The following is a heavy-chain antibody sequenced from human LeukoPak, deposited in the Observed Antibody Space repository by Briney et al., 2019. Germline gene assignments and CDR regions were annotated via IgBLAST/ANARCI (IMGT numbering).Heavy chain of an antibody. Sequence: GRSLRLSCAASGFTFSSYGMHWVRQAPGKGLEWVAVIWYDGSNKYYADSVKGRFTISRDNSKNTLYLQMNSLRAEDTAVYYCARMWFGELHWGQGTLVTVSS. CDR2: IWYDGSNK. D-gene: IGHD3-10*01. V-gene: IGHV3-33*01. CDR1: GFTFSSYG. J-gene: IGHJ4*02. CDR3: ARMWFGELH.